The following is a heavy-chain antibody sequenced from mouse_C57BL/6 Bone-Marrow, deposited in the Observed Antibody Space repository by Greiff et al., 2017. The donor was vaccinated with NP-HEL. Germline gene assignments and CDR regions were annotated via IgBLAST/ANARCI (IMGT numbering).Heavy chain of an antibody. CDR3: ARRAPSLLEFDY. J-gene: IGHJ2*01. V-gene: IGHV1-22*01. CDR1: GYTFTDYN. CDR2: INPDNGGT. D-gene: IGHD2-10*01. Sequence: VQLKESGPELVKPGASVKMSCKASGYTFTDYNMHWVKQSHGKSLEWIGYINPDNGGTSYNQKFKGKATLTVNKSSSTAYMELRSLTSEDSAVYYCARRAPSLLEFDYWGQGTTLTVSS.